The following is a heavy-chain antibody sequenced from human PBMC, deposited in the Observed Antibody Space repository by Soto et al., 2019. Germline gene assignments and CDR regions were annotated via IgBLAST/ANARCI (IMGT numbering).Heavy chain of an antibody. V-gene: IGHV3-11*06. CDR1: GFTFSDYY. CDR2: ISSSSSYT. D-gene: IGHD6-6*01. J-gene: IGHJ6*02. Sequence: QVQLVESGGGLVKPGGSLRLSCAASGFTFSDYYMSWIRQAPGKGLEWVSYISSSSSYTNYADSVKGRFTISRDNAKNSLYLQMNSLRAEDTAVYYCARCSSSYYYYGMDVWGQGTTVTVSS. CDR3: ARCSSSYYYYGMDV.